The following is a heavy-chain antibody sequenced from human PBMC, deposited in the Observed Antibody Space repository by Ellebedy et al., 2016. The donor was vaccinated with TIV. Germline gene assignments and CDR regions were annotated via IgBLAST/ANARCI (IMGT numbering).Heavy chain of an antibody. Sequence: GESLKISCAASGFTFRSYALHSVRQAPGKGLEWVAIISYDGSIEYYADSVKGRFTISRDNSKNTLFLQMNSLRPEDTAVYYCSRGWCAELLGLFDYWGQGTLVTVTS. CDR1: GFTFRSYA. CDR3: SRGWCAELLGLFDY. V-gene: IGHV3-30*04. J-gene: IGHJ4*02. CDR2: ISYDGSIE. D-gene: IGHD3-10*01.